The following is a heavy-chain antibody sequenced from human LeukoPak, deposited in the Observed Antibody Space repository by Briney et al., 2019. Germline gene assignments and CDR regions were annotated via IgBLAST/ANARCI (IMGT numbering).Heavy chain of an antibody. CDR1: GGSISSSSYY. CDR2: IYYSGST. V-gene: IGHV4-39*07. Sequence: SETLSLTCTVSGGSISSSSYYWGWIRQPPGKGLEWIGSIYYSGSTYYNPSLKSRVTISVDTSKNQFSLKLSSVTAADTAVYYCARERSRTIFGVVKRLWMGNAFDIWGQGTMVTVSS. CDR3: ARERSRTIFGVVKRLWMGNAFDI. D-gene: IGHD3-3*01. J-gene: IGHJ3*02.